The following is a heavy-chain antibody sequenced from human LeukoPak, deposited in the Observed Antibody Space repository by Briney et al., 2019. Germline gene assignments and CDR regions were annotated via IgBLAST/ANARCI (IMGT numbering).Heavy chain of an antibody. D-gene: IGHD1-26*01. CDR1: GFTFSGFW. CDR3: ARIVGGGLDY. Sequence: GGSLRLSCAASGFTFSGFWMSWVRQAPGKGLEWVANIKEDESEKSVKGRFTLSRDNAKNSLFLQMNTLRVEDTAVYYCARIVGGGLDYWGQGTLVTVSS. J-gene: IGHJ4*02. CDR2: IKEDESEK. V-gene: IGHV3-7*01.